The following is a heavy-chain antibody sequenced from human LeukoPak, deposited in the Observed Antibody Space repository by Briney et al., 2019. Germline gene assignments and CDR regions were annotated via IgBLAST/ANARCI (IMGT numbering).Heavy chain of an antibody. D-gene: IGHD6-19*01. V-gene: IGHV3-7*01. J-gene: IGHJ4*02. CDR2: IKQDGSEK. Sequence: PGGSLRLSCAASGFTFSSYWMSWVRQAPGKGLEWVANIKQDGSEKYYVDSVKGRFTISRDNSKNTLFLQMNSLRAEDTAVYSCARVSVAAPDWGYWGQGTLVTVSS. CDR1: GFTFSSYW. CDR3: ARVSVAAPDWGY.